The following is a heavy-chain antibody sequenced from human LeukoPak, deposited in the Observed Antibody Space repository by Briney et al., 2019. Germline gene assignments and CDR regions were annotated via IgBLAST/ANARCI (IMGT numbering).Heavy chain of an antibody. V-gene: IGHV3-7*01. J-gene: IGHJ6*02. D-gene: IGHD2-15*01. CDR2: IKQDGSEK. Sequence: PGGSLRLSCAASGFTFSSYWMSWVRQAPGKGLEWVANIKQDGSEKYYVDSVKGRFTISRDNAKNSLYLQMNSLRAEDTAVYYCARDIVVVVAASWGMDVWGQGTTVTVSS. CDR3: ARDIVVVVAASWGMDV. CDR1: GFTFSSYW.